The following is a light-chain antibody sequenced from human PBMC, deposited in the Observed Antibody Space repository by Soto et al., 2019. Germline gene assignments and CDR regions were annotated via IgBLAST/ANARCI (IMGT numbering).Light chain of an antibody. CDR1: QSVLFTSTNKNY. V-gene: IGKV4-1*01. CDR3: HQHFSLPHT. Sequence: DIVVTQSPESLAVSVGETVTIKCKSSQSVLFTSTNKNYLVWYQQKEGQHPRLLMFWASTRESGVPDRFSRKGSGTDFSLSISTLQAEDVAVYYFHQHFSLPHTFGQGTKLEIK. CDR2: WAS. J-gene: IGKJ2*01.